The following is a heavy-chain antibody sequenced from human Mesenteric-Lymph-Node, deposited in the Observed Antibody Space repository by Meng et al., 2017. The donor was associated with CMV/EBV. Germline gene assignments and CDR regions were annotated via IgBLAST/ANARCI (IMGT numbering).Heavy chain of an antibody. J-gene: IGHJ4*02. V-gene: IGHV1-18*04. Sequence: CKASGYTFTSYGISWVRQAPGQGLEWMGWISAYNGNTNYAQKLQGRVTMTRDTSTSTVYMELSSLRSEDTAVYYCARGEQQLDAPFDYWGQGTLVTVSS. CDR1: GYTFTSYG. D-gene: IGHD6-13*01. CDR2: ISAYNGNT. CDR3: ARGEQQLDAPFDY.